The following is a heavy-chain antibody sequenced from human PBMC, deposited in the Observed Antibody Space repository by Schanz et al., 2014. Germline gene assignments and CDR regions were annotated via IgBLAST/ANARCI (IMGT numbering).Heavy chain of an antibody. CDR2: ISGYNGDT. CDR1: GYSFTSYY. D-gene: IGHD3-10*01. Sequence: QVQLLQSGAEVKKPGASVRVSCKASGYSFTSYYMHWVRQAPGQGLEWMGWISGYNGDTNYAPKFQDRVTMTTDTSTGITSLELRNLKSDDTAVYYCARDRVSFVRGPLGVDWGQGTQVIVSS. CDR3: ARDRVSFVRGPLGVD. J-gene: IGHJ4*02. V-gene: IGHV1-18*04.